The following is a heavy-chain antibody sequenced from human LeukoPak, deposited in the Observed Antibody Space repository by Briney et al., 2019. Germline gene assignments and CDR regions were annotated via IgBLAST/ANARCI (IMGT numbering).Heavy chain of an antibody. J-gene: IGHJ6*03. CDR3: ARLRAGWDYYYMDV. V-gene: IGHV1-46*01. CDR1: GYTFPSYY. D-gene: IGHD3-16*01. CDR2: INPSGGNT. Sequence: ASVKVSCKASGYTFPSYYMHWVRQAPGQGLEWMGVINPSGGNTNSAQKFQGRVTMTRDTSTRTVYMELSSLRSEDTAVYYCARLRAGWDYYYMDVWGKGTTVTVSS.